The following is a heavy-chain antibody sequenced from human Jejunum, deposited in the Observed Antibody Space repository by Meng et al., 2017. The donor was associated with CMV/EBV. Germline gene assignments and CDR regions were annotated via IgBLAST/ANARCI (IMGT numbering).Heavy chain of an antibody. J-gene: IGHJ4*02. CDR2: IFHSGAT. CDR3: GDPPAGY. Sequence: RYPTGVFCGGSPIGPNGGNGVRQAPGGGLEWIGEIFHSGATNYNPSLKSRVTISIDNSKNQFSLKLTSMTAADTAVYFCGDPPAGYWGQGILVTVSS. V-gene: IGHV4/OR15-8*01. CDR1: GGSPIGPNG.